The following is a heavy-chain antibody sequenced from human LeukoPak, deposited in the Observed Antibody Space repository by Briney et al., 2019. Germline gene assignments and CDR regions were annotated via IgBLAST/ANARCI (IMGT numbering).Heavy chain of an antibody. Sequence: ASVKVSCKASGYTFTSYAMHWVRQAPGQRLEWMGWINAGNGNTKYSQEFQGRVTITRDTSASTAYMELSSLRSEDMAVYYCARGPNMVRGVMLGYYFDYWGQGTLVTVSS. CDR1: GYTFTSYA. CDR3: ARGPNMVRGVMLGYYFDY. D-gene: IGHD3-10*01. V-gene: IGHV1-3*03. CDR2: INAGNGNT. J-gene: IGHJ4*02.